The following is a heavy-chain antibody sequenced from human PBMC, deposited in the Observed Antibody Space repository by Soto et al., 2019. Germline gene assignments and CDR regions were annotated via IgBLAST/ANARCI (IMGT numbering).Heavy chain of an antibody. D-gene: IGHD4-17*01. Sequence: EVQLLESGGGLVQPGGSLRLSCAASGFTFSSYAMSWVRQAPGKGLEWVSAISGSGGSTYYADSVKGRFTISRDNSKNTLYLQMNSLRAEDTAVYYCAKHPQDYGDFYCYYYMDVWGKGTTVTVSS. V-gene: IGHV3-23*01. CDR1: GFTFSSYA. CDR2: ISGSGGST. CDR3: AKHPQDYGDFYCYYYMDV. J-gene: IGHJ6*03.